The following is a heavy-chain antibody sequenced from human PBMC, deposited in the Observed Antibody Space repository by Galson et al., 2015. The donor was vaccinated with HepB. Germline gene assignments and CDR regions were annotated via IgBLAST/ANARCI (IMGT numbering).Heavy chain of an antibody. CDR1: GFTFSNAW. Sequence: SLRLSCAASGFTFSNAWMSWVRQAPGKGLEWVGRIKSKTDGGTTDYAAPVKGRFTISRDDSKNTLYLQMNSLKTEDTAVYYCTTDCRGKWCMLDYYFDYWGQGTLVTVSS. CDR2: IKSKTDGGTT. V-gene: IGHV3-15*01. D-gene: IGHD2-8*01. J-gene: IGHJ4*02. CDR3: TTDCRGKWCMLDYYFDY.